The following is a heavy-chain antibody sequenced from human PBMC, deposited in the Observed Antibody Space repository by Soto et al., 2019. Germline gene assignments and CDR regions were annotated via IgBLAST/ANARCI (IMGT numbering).Heavy chain of an antibody. Sequence: GASVTVSCKVSGYTLTELSMHWVRQAPGKGLEWMGGFDPEDGETIYAQKFQGRVTMTEDTSTDTAYMELSSLRSEDTAVYYCVTRYNWNSAVDYWGQGTLVTVSS. CDR2: FDPEDGET. D-gene: IGHD1-7*01. CDR3: VTRYNWNSAVDY. V-gene: IGHV1-24*01. CDR1: GYTLTELS. J-gene: IGHJ4*02.